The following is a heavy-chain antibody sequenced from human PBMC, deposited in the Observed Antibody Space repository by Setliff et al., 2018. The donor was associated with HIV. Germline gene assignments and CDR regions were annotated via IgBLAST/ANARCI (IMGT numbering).Heavy chain of an antibody. CDR1: GYTFTSYA. Sequence: ASVKVSCKASGYTFTSYAMNWVRQAPGQGLEWMGWINTNSGNPTYAQGFTGRFVFSLDTSVSTAYLQISSLKAEDTAVYYCARDRPRNFDWSGNWFDLWGQGTLVTVSS. CDR3: ARDRPRNFDWSGNWFDL. V-gene: IGHV7-4-1*02. J-gene: IGHJ5*02. CDR2: INTNSGNP. D-gene: IGHD3-9*01.